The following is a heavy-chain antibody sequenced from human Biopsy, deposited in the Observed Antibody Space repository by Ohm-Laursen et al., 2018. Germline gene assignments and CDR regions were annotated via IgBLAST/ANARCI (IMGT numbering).Heavy chain of an antibody. J-gene: IGHJ4*02. CDR1: GNTFTGHY. Sequence: ASVKVSCKSSGNTFTGHYMHWVRQAPGQGLEWMGWINPNGGDTNYAQKFQGRVTMTTDTSVSTAYMELSRLTFDDTAVYYCARASMIRGVMDVDYWGQGTLVIVSS. D-gene: IGHD3-10*01. CDR2: INPNGGDT. CDR3: ARASMIRGVMDVDY. V-gene: IGHV1-2*02.